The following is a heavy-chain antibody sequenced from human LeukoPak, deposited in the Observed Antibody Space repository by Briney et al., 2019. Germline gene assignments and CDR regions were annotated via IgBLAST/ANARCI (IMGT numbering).Heavy chain of an antibody. D-gene: IGHD5-12*01. CDR3: AREGYSTIDNDSLDM. CDR2: INWNGGST. V-gene: IGHV3-20*04. CDR1: GFTFDDYG. Sequence: PGGSLRLSCAASGFTFDDYGMSWVRQAPGKGLEWVSGINWNGGSTGYADSVKGRFTISRDNAKNSLYLQMNSLRAEDTALYYCAREGYSTIDNDSLDMWGQGTMVTVSS. J-gene: IGHJ3*02.